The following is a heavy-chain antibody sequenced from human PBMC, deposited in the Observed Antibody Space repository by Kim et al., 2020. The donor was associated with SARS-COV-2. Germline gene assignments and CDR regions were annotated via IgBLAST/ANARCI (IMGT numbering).Heavy chain of an antibody. CDR1: GFTFSSYA. CDR3: AKDYGGYYPHNFDY. J-gene: IGHJ4*02. CDR2: ISGSGGST. D-gene: IGHD3-22*01. V-gene: IGHV3-23*01. Sequence: GGSLRLSCAASGFTFSSYAMSWVRQAPGKGLEWVSDISGSGGSTYYADSGKGRFTISRDNSKNTRYLQMNSLRGEDTAVYYCAKDYGGYYPHNFDYWGQGTLVTVSS.